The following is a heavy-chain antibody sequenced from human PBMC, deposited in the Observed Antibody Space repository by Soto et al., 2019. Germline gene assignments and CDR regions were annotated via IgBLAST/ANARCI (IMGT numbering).Heavy chain of an antibody. V-gene: IGHV5-51*01. CDR3: ARHSRYCSGCSCYRAPYYYGMDV. D-gene: IGHD2-15*01. J-gene: IGHJ6*02. CDR1: GYIFTNYW. Sequence: GESLMISWKCPGYIFTNYWFGWVRQMPGKGLEWMGIIYPGDSDTRYSPSFQGQVTISADKSISTAYLQWSSLKASDTAMYYCARHSRYCSGCSCYRAPYYYGMDVWGQGTTVTVSS. CDR2: IYPGDSDT.